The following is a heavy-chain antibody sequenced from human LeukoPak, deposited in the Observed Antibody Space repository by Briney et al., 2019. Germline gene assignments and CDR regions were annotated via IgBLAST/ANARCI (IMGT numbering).Heavy chain of an antibody. CDR2: INTNTGKP. J-gene: IGHJ4*02. D-gene: IGHD2-15*01. CDR3: ARVASLDY. Sequence: GASVKVSCKASGYTFTSYAMNWVRQAPGQGLEWMGWINTNTGKPTYAQGFTGRFVFSLDSSVSTAYLQINSLNAEGTAVYYCARVASLDYWGQGTLVTVSS. V-gene: IGHV7-4-1*02. CDR1: GYTFTSYA.